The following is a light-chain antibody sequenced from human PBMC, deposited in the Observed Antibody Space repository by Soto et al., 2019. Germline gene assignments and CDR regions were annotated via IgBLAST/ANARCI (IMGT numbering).Light chain of an antibody. V-gene: IGKV1-33*01. CDR3: QQYDNLPHTAWT. J-gene: IGKJ1*01. CDR1: QDISNY. Sequence: DLQMTQSPSSLSASVGDRVTITCQASQDISNYLNWYQQKPGKAPKLLIYDASNLETGVPSRFSGSGSGTDFTFTISSLQPEDIATYYCQQYDNLPHTAWTFGQGTKVEIK. CDR2: DAS.